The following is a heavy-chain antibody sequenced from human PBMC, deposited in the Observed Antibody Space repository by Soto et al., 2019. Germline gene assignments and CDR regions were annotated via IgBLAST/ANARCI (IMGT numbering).Heavy chain of an antibody. Sequence: EVQLVESGGGLIQPGGSLRLSCAASGFTVSSNYMSWVRQAPGKGLEWVSVIYSGGSTYYADSVKGRFTISRDNSKNTLYLQMNSLRAEDSAVYYCARHITMDPLLVYWGQGTLVTVSS. CDR1: GFTVSSNY. V-gene: IGHV3-53*01. CDR2: IYSGGST. D-gene: IGHD3-3*01. J-gene: IGHJ4*02. CDR3: ARHITMDPLLVY.